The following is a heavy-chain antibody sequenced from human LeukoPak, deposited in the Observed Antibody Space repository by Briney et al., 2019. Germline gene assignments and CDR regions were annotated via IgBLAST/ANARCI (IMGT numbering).Heavy chain of an antibody. V-gene: IGHV1-18*01. Sequence: ASVNVSCKASGYTFTSYGISWVRPAPGQGLEWMGWISAYNGNTNYAQKLQGRVTMTTDTSPSTAYMELRSLRSDDTAVYYCARVSAAAGYGNWGQGTLVTVSS. CDR3: ARVSAAAGYGN. CDR2: ISAYNGNT. CDR1: GYTFTSYG. D-gene: IGHD6-13*01. J-gene: IGHJ4*02.